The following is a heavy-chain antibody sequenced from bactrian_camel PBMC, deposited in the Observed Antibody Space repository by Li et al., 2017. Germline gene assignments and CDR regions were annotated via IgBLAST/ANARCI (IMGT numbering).Heavy chain of an antibody. D-gene: IGHD1*01. Sequence: VQLVESGGGSVQAGGSLRLSCAVSGYGYSSGCMVWFRQGAGLKREGVAVIRTGGGSTYYADSVKGRFTISQDNTKNTLYLQMNSLKLEDTAMYYCAARWNGGRLLERTSFTYWGQGTQVTVS. CDR2: IRTGGGST. CDR1: GYGYSSGC. CDR3: AARWNGGRLLERTSFTY. V-gene: IGHV3S1*01. J-gene: IGHJ4*01.